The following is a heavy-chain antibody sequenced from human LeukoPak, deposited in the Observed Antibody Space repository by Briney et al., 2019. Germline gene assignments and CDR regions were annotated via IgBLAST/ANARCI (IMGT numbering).Heavy chain of an antibody. CDR2: ISDSGGST. CDR3: AKRGVVIRVVLVGFHKQAYYFDS. Sequence: GGSLRLPCAVSGITLSNYGISWVRQAPGKGLEWVAGISDSGGSTNYAVSVKGRFTISRDNPKNTLYLQMNSLRAEDTAVYFCAKRGVVIRVVLVGFHKQAYYFDSWGQGDLVTVSS. CDR1: GITLSNYG. J-gene: IGHJ4*02. V-gene: IGHV3-23*01. D-gene: IGHD3/OR15-3a*01.